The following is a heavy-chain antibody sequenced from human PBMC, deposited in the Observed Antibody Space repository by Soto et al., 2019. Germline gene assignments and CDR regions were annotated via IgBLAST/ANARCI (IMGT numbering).Heavy chain of an antibody. Sequence: QVQLVQSGPEVKKPGSSVKVSCEASGGTFSNFAVNWVRQAPGQGLEWVGGIIPLFNVAKYAQKFEGRFTIGSNYSTMTAYMDLSSLRADDSAVYYCAASGRYVRGYDYKDTEGLDIWGQGTMVIVSS. CDR1: GGTFSNFA. CDR3: AASGRYVRGYDYKDTEGLDI. J-gene: IGHJ3*02. V-gene: IGHV1-69*17. D-gene: IGHD4-4*01. CDR2: IIPLFNVA.